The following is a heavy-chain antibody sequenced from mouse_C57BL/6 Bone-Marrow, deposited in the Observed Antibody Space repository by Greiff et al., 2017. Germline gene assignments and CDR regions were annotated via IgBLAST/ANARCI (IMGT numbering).Heavy chain of an antibody. CDR1: GFTFSSYA. V-gene: IGHV5-4*01. CDR2: ISDGGSYT. D-gene: IGHD1-2*01. CDR3: AREVLRRFAY. J-gene: IGHJ3*01. Sequence: EVQLVESGGGLVKPGGSLKLSCAASGFTFSSYAMSWVRQTPEKRLEWVATISDGGSYTYYPDNVKGRFTISRDNAKNNLYLQMSHLKSEDTAMYYCAREVLRRFAYWGQGTLVTVSA.